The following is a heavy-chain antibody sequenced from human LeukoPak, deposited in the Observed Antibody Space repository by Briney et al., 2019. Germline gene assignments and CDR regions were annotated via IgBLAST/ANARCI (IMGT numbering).Heavy chain of an antibody. CDR1: GYTFTNYP. Sequence: ASVKVSCKASGYTFTNYPMNWVRQAPGQGLEWMGWINTNTGNPMYAQGFTGRFVFSLDTSVSTAYLQISSLKAEDTPVYYCARGGWYYYGSGSYPTEVDYWGQGTLVTVSS. V-gene: IGHV7-4-1*02. J-gene: IGHJ4*02. D-gene: IGHD3-10*01. CDR3: ARGGWYYYGSGSYPTEVDY. CDR2: INTNTGNP.